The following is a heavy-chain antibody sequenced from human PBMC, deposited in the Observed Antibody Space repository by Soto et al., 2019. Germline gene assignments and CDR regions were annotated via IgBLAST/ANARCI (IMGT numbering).Heavy chain of an antibody. CDR3: VRDERDYYYGPDV. CDR2: IYADGGT. V-gene: IGHV4-4*07. D-gene: IGHD6-25*01. CDR1: GGSVTSYY. J-gene: IGHJ6*02. Sequence: TCSISGGSVTSYYWSWIRQPAGKGLEWIGRIYADGGTTYNPSLKGRVAMSVASSKTQFSLKLSSVTAADTAVYYCVRDERDYYYGPDVWGRGTTVTVSS.